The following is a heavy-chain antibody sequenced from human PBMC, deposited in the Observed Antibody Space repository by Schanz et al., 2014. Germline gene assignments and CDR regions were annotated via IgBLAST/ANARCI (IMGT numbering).Heavy chain of an antibody. CDR2: ISDSGDTA. CDR1: GFTFTNYA. V-gene: IGHV3-23*04. Sequence: EVQLVESGGGLVQPGGSLRLSCAASGFTFTNYALSWVRQAPGKGLEWVSLISDSGDTAYYADSVKGRFTISRDNAENTLFLQMNSLRAEDTAVYYCARKVVATIGGYYDSWGQGTRVTVSS. D-gene: IGHD5-12*01. CDR3: ARKVVATIGGYYDS. J-gene: IGHJ4*02.